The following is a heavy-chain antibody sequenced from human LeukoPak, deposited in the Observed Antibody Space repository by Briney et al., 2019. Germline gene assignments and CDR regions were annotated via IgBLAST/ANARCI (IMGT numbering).Heavy chain of an antibody. Sequence: SQTLSLTCAISEDSVSSNSAAWNWIRQSPSRGLEGLGSTYYRSKWYNDYAVSVKSRITINPDASKNQFSLQLNSVTPEDTAVYYCARDLRRLYSFDYWGQGTLVTVSS. V-gene: IGHV6-1*01. CDR2: TYYRSKWYN. D-gene: IGHD2-15*01. CDR3: ARDLRRLYSFDY. CDR1: EDSVSSNSAA. J-gene: IGHJ4*02.